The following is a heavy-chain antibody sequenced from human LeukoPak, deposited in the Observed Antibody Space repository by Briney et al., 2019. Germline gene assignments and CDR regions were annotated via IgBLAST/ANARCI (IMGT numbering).Heavy chain of an antibody. CDR1: GFTFSNYA. Sequence: PGGSLRLSCAASGFTFSNYAMDWVRQAPGKGLEWVAVIPYDGSNKYYADSVKGRFTTSRDNSKNTLYLQMNSLRAEDTAVYYCARDLYCGGDCYLAEYFQHWGLGTLVTVSS. V-gene: IGHV3-30-3*01. CDR2: IPYDGSNK. D-gene: IGHD2-21*02. CDR3: ARDLYCGGDCYLAEYFQH. J-gene: IGHJ1*01.